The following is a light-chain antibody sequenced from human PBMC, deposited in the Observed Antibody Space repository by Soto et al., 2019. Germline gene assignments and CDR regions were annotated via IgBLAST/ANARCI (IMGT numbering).Light chain of an antibody. J-gene: IGKJ1*01. CDR2: GAS. Sequence: EMVLTQSPGTLSLYPGERATLSCRASQSVSSSYLAWYQQKPGQAPRPLIYGASSRAIGIPDRFSGSGSGTDFTLTISRLEPEDFAVYYCQQYGRSPWTFGQGTKVDIK. CDR1: QSVSSSY. CDR3: QQYGRSPWT. V-gene: IGKV3-20*01.